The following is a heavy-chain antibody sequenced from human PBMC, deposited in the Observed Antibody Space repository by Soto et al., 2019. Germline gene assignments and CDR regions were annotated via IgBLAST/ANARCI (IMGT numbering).Heavy chain of an antibody. CDR1: GYTLTELS. D-gene: IGHD2-15*01. Sequence: ASVKVSCKVSGYTLTELSMHWVRQAPGKGLEWMGGFDPEDGETIYAQKFQGRVTMTEDTSTDTAYMELSSLRSEDTAVYYCARPNMWYGKILQWGRGTLVTVSS. V-gene: IGHV1-24*01. CDR3: ARPNMWYGKILQ. CDR2: FDPEDGET. J-gene: IGHJ1*01.